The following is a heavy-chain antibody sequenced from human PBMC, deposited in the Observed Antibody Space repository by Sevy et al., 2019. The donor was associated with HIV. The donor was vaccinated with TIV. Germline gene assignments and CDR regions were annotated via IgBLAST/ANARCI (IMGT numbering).Heavy chain of an antibody. CDR3: ARVRDRYCSSGDCYYRYFFDY. Sequence: GGSLRLSCAASGFIFSNYYMTWVRQAPGKGLEWVSYISDRSDTISYADSVKGRFTISRDNAKNALYLQMSSLRGEDTAVYYCARVRDRYCSSGDCYYRYFFDYWGQGTLVPVSS. D-gene: IGHD2-15*01. CDR1: GFIFSNYY. J-gene: IGHJ4*02. V-gene: IGHV3-48*01. CDR2: ISDRSDTI.